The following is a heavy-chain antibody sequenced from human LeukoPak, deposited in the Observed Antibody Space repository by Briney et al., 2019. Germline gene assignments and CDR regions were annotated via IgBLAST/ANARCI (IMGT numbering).Heavy chain of an antibody. J-gene: IGHJ4*02. CDR2: INPNSGGT. D-gene: IGHD3-22*01. Sequence: GASVKVSCKASGYTFTGYYMHWVRQAPGQGLEWMGWINPNSGGTNYAQKFQGWVTMTRDTSISTAYMELSRLRSDDTAVYYCARGHYYDSSGYYAFDYWGQGTLVTVSS. V-gene: IGHV1-2*04. CDR1: GYTFTGYY. CDR3: ARGHYYDSSGYYAFDY.